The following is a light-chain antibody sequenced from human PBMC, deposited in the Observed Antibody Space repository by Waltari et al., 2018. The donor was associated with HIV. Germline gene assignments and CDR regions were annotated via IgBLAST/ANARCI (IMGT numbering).Light chain of an antibody. V-gene: IGKV1-8*01. Sequence: AIPMTQSPSSLSASTGDTVTISCRASQEIGTYLAWYQHKPGKVPELLMYSSSTLQSGLPSRFNGSGSGTDFTLTIDCLQSEDFATYYCQQYYSYPQAFGQGTKLEIK. CDR1: QEIGTY. J-gene: IGKJ2*01. CDR3: QQYYSYPQA. CDR2: SSS.